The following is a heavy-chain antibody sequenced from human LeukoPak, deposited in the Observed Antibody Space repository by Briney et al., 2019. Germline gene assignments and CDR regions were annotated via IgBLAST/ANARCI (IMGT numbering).Heavy chain of an antibody. CDR1: GFTFNNYW. CDR2: IKQDGSEK. J-gene: IGHJ3*02. CDR3: ARGGRRSYGDDAFDM. V-gene: IGHV3-7*01. Sequence: PGGPLRLSCAASGFTFNNYWMNWVRQAPGRGLEWVANIKQDGSEKYSVDSVKGRFTISRDNAKNSLYLQMNSLRAEDTAVYYCARGGRRSYGDDAFDMWGQGTMVTVSS. D-gene: IGHD3-16*01.